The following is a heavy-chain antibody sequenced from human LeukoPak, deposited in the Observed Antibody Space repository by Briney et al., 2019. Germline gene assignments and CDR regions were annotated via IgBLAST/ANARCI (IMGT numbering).Heavy chain of an antibody. CDR1: GYSISSGSY. J-gene: IGHJ4*02. D-gene: IGHD3-3*01. V-gene: IGHV4-38-2*01. CDR2: IYHSGST. Sequence: SETLSLTCAVSGYSISSGSYWGWIRQPPGKGLEWIGSIYHSGSTYYNPSLKSRVTISVDTSKNKFSLKLSSVTAADTAVYYCARRGVNYDFWSGYLSGFDYWGQGTLVTVSS. CDR3: ARRGVNYDFWSGYLSGFDY.